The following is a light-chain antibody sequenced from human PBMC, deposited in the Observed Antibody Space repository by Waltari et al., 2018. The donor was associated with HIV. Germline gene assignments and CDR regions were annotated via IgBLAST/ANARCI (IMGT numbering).Light chain of an antibody. CDR3: QQRSYWPLT. J-gene: IGKJ4*01. Sequence: ETVLTQSPATLSLSPGERATLSCRASQTVTNQLAWYQQKPGQAPRLLIYDASNRATGIPARFSGSGSGTDFTLTISSLEPEDFAVYYCQQRSYWPLTFGGGTKVEIK. V-gene: IGKV3-11*01. CDR1: QTVTNQ. CDR2: DAS.